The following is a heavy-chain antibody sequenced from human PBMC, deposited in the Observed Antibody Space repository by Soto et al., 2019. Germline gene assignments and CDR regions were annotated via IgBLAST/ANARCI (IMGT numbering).Heavy chain of an antibody. V-gene: IGHV1-46*01. J-gene: IGHJ4*02. CDR3: ARDLGGWPDY. CDR2: INPSGGST. D-gene: IGHD2-15*01. Sequence: SSVKVYCKASGYTFTSYFMHWLRQAPGQGLEWMGIINPSGGSTSYAQKFQGRVTMTRDTSTSTVYMELSSLRSEDTAVYYCARDLGGWPDYWGQGTLVTVSS. CDR1: GYTFTSYF.